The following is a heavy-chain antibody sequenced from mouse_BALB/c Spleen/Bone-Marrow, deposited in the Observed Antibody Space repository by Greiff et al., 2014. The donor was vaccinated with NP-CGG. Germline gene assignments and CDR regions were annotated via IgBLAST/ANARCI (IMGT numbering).Heavy chain of an antibody. CDR2: IDPANGNA. J-gene: IGHJ3*01. Sequence: VQLQQSGAELVKPGASVKLSCTASGFNIKDTYIHWVKQSPEQGLEWIGRIDPANGNAKYDPKFQGKATITADTSTITVYLHVSSQTSEDTTIYHCTRWTFTTVEAGWFADWGPGTLVTVSA. CDR3: TRWTFTTVEAGWFAD. V-gene: IGHV14-3*02. CDR1: GFNIKDTY. D-gene: IGHD1-1*01.